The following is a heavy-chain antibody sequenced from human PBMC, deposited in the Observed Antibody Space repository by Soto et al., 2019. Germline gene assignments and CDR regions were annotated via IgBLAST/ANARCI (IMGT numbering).Heavy chain of an antibody. CDR3: GRTRKSDAFDI. Sequence: PPETLPLTCTVSGGSISSSSYYWGWIRQPPGKGLEWIGSMYYSGSTYYNPSLKSLVTISVDTSKNQFSLKLSSVTAADTAVYYCGRTRKSDAFDICGQGTMATVSS. CDR1: GGSISSSSYY. CDR2: MYYSGST. J-gene: IGHJ3*02. V-gene: IGHV4-39*01.